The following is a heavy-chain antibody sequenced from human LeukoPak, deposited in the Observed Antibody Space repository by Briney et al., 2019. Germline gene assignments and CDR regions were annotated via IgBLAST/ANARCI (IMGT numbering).Heavy chain of an antibody. J-gene: IGHJ4*02. D-gene: IGHD2-15*01. CDR3: ARASSGGRRIDY. Sequence: ASVKVSCKASGYTFTSYYMHWARQAPGQGLEWMGIINPSGGSTSYAQKFQGRVTMTRDTSTSTVYTELSSLRSEDTAVYYCARASSGGRRIDYWGQGTLITVSS. CDR1: GYTFTSYY. V-gene: IGHV1-46*01. CDR2: INPSGGST.